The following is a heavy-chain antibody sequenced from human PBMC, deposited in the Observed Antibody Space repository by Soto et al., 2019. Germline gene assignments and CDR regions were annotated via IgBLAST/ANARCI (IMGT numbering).Heavy chain of an antibody. CDR2: ISASGGST. Sequence: GGSLRLSXAASGFTFSTFAMSWVRQAPGKGLEWVSAISASGGSTYYADSVKGRFTISRDNSNNTLYLQMNSLRVEDTAVYYCAKDPRVSFDPWGQGTLVTVSS. J-gene: IGHJ5*02. V-gene: IGHV3-23*01. CDR3: AKDPRVSFDP. CDR1: GFTFSTFA.